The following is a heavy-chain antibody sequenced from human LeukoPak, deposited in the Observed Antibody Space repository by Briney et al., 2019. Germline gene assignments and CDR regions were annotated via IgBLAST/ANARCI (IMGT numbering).Heavy chain of an antibody. D-gene: IGHD6-13*01. Sequence: ASVKVSCKASGYNFFHFGISWVRQAPGQGLEWMGWIRPDDGKLNYAQEFQGRVTMTTDPSTSTAYMEMRSLTSDDTAVYYCARDRSNSDYWGQGTLVTVSS. CDR2: IRPDDGKL. CDR1: GYNFFHFG. CDR3: ARDRSNSDY. V-gene: IGHV1-18*01. J-gene: IGHJ4*02.